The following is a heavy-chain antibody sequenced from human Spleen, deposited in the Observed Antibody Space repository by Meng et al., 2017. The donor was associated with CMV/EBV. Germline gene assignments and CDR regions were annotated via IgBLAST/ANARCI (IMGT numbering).Heavy chain of an antibody. Sequence: QVQLQESGPGLVKPSQTLSLTCTVSGGSISSGDYYWSWIRQPPGKGLEWIGYIYYSGSTYYNPSLKSRVTISVDTSKNQFSLKLSSVTAADTAVYYCARECLGINGRQRGFDYWGQGTLVTVSA. J-gene: IGHJ4*02. CDR3: ARECLGINGRQRGFDY. CDR2: IYYSGST. CDR1: GGSISSGDYY. V-gene: IGHV4-30-4*08. D-gene: IGHD7-27*01.